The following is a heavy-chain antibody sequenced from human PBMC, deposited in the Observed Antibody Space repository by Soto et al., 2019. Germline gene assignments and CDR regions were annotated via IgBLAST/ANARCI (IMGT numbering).Heavy chain of an antibody. V-gene: IGHV3-23*01. Sequence: GGSLRLSCAASGFTFTTYAMSWVRQAPGKGLEWVSLISDSGGSTYDSDSVKGRFIISRANSKNTLYLQMNSLRPEDTAVYYCAKRAAAGTYFDYWGQGTLVTVSS. CDR3: AKRAAAGTYFDY. D-gene: IGHD6-13*01. CDR2: ISDSGGST. J-gene: IGHJ4*02. CDR1: GFTFTTYA.